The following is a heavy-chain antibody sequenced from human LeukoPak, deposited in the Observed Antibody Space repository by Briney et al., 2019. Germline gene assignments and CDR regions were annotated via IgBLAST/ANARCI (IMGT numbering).Heavy chain of an antibody. CDR2: INAGNGNT. CDR3: ARGASSDWPFDY. CDR1: GYTFTTYA. Sequence: ASVKVSCKASGYTFTTYAMHWVRQAPGQRLEWMGWINAGNGNTKYSQRFQGRVTISRDTSATTAYMELNSLRSEDTAVYYCARGASSDWPFDYWGQGTLVTVSS. D-gene: IGHD6-19*01. J-gene: IGHJ4*02. V-gene: IGHV1-3*01.